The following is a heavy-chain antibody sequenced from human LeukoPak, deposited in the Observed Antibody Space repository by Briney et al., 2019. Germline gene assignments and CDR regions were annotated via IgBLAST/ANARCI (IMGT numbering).Heavy chain of an antibody. CDR3: ARGQEGFDY. Sequence: ASVKVSCKASGYTFTSNYIHWVRQAPGQGLEWMGMIYPRDGSTSYAQKFQGRVTVTRDTSTSTAHMELSGLRSEDTAVYYCARGQEGFDYWGQGTVVTVSS. V-gene: IGHV1-46*01. J-gene: IGHJ4*02. CDR2: IYPRDGST. CDR1: GYTFTSNY.